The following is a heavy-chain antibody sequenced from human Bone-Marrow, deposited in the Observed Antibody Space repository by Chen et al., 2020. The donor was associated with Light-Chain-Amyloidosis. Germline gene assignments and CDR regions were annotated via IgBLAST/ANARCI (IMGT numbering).Heavy chain of an antibody. CDR2: IYPDDSDA. CDR3: ARRRDGYNFDY. J-gene: IGHJ4*02. V-gene: IGHV5-51*01. CDR1: GYTFPNYW. Sequence: EVQLEQSGPEVKKPEESLKISGKGAGYTFPNYWIGWVRQMPGKGLEWMGVIYPDDSDARYSPSFEGQVTISADKSITTAYLQWRSLKASDTAMYYCARRRDGYNFDYWGQGTLVTVSS. D-gene: IGHD5-12*01.